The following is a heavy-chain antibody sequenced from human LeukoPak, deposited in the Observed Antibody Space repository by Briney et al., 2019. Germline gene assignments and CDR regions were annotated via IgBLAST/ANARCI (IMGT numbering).Heavy chain of an antibody. Sequence: PSETLSLTCTVSGGSISSGGYYWSWIRQHPGKGLEWIGYIYYSGSTNYNPSLKSRVTISIDTSRNQFSLKLSSVTAADTAVYYCARGAHEAAGVLNYWGQGSLVTVSS. V-gene: IGHV4-61*08. J-gene: IGHJ4*02. CDR3: ARGAHEAAGVLNY. CDR1: GGSISSGGYY. CDR2: IYYSGST. D-gene: IGHD6-13*01.